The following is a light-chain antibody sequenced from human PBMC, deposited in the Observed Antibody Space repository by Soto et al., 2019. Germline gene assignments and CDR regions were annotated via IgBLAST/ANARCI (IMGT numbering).Light chain of an antibody. CDR3: QKSYSAPLT. J-gene: IGKJ1*01. CDR2: AAS. CDR1: QRISSY. Sequence: DIQMTQSPSSLSASVGDRVTITCRASQRISSYLNWYQQKPGKAPKILIYAASNLQSGVPSRFSGSGSGTDFTLTISSLQPEDFATYYCQKSYSAPLTFGQGTKVEIK. V-gene: IGKV1-39*01.